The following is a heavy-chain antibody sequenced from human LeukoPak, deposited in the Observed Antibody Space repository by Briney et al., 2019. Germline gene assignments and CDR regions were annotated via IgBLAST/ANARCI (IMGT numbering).Heavy chain of an antibody. CDR3: ARGVVVAASGPDWFDP. V-gene: IGHV4-59*01. Sequence: GSLRLSCAASGFTFSDAWMSWIRQPPGKGLEWIGYIYYSGSTNYNPSLKSRVTISVDTSKDQFSLKLSSVTAADTAVYYCARGVVVAASGPDWFDPWGQGTLVTVSS. CDR1: GFTFSDAW. CDR2: IYYSGST. J-gene: IGHJ5*02. D-gene: IGHD2-15*01.